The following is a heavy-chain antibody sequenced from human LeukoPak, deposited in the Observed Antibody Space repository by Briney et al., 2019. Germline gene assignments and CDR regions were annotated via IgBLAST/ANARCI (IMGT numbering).Heavy chain of an antibody. CDR1: GGSFSGYY. CDR3: ARARLYRYDSSGYYSKTYYFDY. Sequence: SETLSLTCAVYGGSFSGYYWSWIRQPPGKGLEWIGEINHSGSTNCNPSLKSRVTISVDTSKNQFSLKLSSVTAADTAVYYCARARLYRYDSSGYYSKTYYFDYWGQGTLVTVSS. J-gene: IGHJ4*02. CDR2: INHSGST. D-gene: IGHD3-22*01. V-gene: IGHV4-34*01.